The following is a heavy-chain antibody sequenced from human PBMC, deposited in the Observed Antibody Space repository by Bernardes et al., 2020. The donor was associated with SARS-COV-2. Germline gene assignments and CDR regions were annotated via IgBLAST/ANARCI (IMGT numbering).Heavy chain of an antibody. D-gene: IGHD1-26*01. V-gene: IGHV1-2*02. CDR3: ASVTWSQYDDFDF. J-gene: IGHJ3*01. Sequence: ASVKVSCKASGYSFTSYYLHWVRQAPGQGLEWMGWINPKSGDTNYAQKFQGRVTMTRDTSISTAYMELTRLTSDDTAVYYCASVTWSQYDDFDFWGQGTMVSVSS. CDR2: INPKSGDT. CDR1: GYSFTSYY.